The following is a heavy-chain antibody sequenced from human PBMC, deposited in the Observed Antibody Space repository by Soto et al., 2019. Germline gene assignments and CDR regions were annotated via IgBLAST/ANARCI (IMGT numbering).Heavy chain of an antibody. CDR3: ARSTGSGFRPGTHRFNWFDP. J-gene: IGHJ5*02. CDR2: IIPFFRTP. CDR1: GVTFSSFA. D-gene: IGHD5-12*01. Sequence: QVQLVQSGAEVKQPGSSVKVSCQASGVTFSSFAISWVRQAPGQGLEWRGGIIPFFRTPNYAQNFQGRVTITADESTSSVYMELSRLRSEDTAVYYCARSTGSGFRPGTHRFNWFDPWGQGTLVTVSS. V-gene: IGHV1-69*01.